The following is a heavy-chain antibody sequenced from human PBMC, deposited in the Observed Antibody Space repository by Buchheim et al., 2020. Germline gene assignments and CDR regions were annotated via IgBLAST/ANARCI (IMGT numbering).Heavy chain of an antibody. V-gene: IGHV4-34*01. CDR1: GGSFSGYY. CDR3: ARGSTPAALFQH. J-gene: IGHJ1*01. CDR2: INHSGST. Sequence: QVQLQQWGAGLLKPSETLSLTCAVYGGSFSGYYWSWIRQPPGKGLEWIGEINHSGSTNYNPSLKSRVTISVDTYKNQFSLKVSSVTAADTAVYYCARGSTPAALFQHWGQGTL. D-gene: IGHD2-15*01.